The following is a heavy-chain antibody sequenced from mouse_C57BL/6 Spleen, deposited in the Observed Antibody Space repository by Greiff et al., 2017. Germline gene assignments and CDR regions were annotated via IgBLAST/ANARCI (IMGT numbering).Heavy chain of an antibody. CDR2: ISYSGST. CDR1: GYSITSGYD. CDR3: ARGPVAYWYFDV. J-gene: IGHJ1*03. Sequence: EVQLQESGPGMVKPSQSLSLTCTVTGYSITSGYDWHWIRHFPGNKLEWMGYISYSGSTNYNPSLKSRISITHDTSKNHFFLKLNSVTTEDTATYYCARGPVAYWYFDVWGTGTTVTVSS. V-gene: IGHV3-1*01.